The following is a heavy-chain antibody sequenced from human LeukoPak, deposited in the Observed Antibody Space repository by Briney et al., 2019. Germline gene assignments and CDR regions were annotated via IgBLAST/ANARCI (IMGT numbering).Heavy chain of an antibody. CDR2: TTGSGGST. CDR3: ARAKGDDCGASPASY. CDR1: GFIFSSYA. J-gene: IGHJ4*02. V-gene: IGHV3-23*01. Sequence: PGGSLRLSCAASGFIFSSYAMYWVRQAPGKGLEWVSATTGSGGSTFYADSVKGRFTISKDNSRNSLHLQMNSLRAEDTAVYFCARAKGDDCGASPASYWGQGSLVAVSS. D-gene: IGHD4-17*01.